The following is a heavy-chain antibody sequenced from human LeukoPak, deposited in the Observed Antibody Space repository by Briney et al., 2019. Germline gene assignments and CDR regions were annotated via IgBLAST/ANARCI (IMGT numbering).Heavy chain of an antibody. CDR3: AKGGIVQLLTYFDY. CDR2: IYYSGST. D-gene: IGHD3-9*01. J-gene: IGHJ4*02. Sequence: SETLSLTCTVSGGSISSSSYYWGWIRQPPGKGLEWIGSIYYSGSTYYNPSLKSRVTISVDTSKNQFSLKLSSVTAADTAVYYCAKGGIVQLLTYFDYWGQGTLVTVSS. CDR1: GGSISSSSYY. V-gene: IGHV4-39*07.